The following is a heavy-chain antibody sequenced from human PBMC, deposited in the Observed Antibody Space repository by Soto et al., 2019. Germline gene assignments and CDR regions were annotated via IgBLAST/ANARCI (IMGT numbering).Heavy chain of an antibody. CDR1: GGSVSSGSYY. V-gene: IGHV4-61*01. D-gene: IGHD3-9*01. Sequence: QVQLQESGPGPVKPSETLSLTCTVSGGSVSSGSYYWSWIRRPPGKGLEWIGYIYYSGSTNYNPSLKSRVTISVDPSKNQFPLKLSSVTAADTAVYYCASTYDIVTGYYPCDYWGQGTLVTVSS. J-gene: IGHJ4*02. CDR3: ASTYDIVTGYYPCDY. CDR2: IYYSGST.